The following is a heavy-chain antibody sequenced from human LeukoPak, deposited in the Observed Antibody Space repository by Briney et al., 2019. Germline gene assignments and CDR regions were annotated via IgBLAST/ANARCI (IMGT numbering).Heavy chain of an antibody. CDR2: IYYSGST. CDR3: ARGGSSWSYYYYMDV. D-gene: IGHD6-13*01. CDR1: GGSISSSSYY. V-gene: IGHV4-39*01. J-gene: IGHJ6*03. Sequence: PSETLSLTCTVSGGSISSSSYYWGWIRQPPGKGLEWIGSIYYSGSTYYNPSLKRRVTISVDTSKNQFSLKLSSVTAADTAVYYCARGGSSWSYYYYMDVWGKGTTVTVSS.